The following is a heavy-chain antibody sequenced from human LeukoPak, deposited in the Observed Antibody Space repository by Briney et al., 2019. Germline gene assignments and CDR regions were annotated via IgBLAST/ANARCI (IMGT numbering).Heavy chain of an antibody. Sequence: PGGSLRLSCAASGFTVSSNYMSWVRQAPGKGLEWVSVIYSGGSTYYADSVKGRFTISRDNSKNTLYLQMNSLRAEDTAVYYCARDFPGYYYGSGNSRGDYWGQGTLVTVSS. J-gene: IGHJ4*02. V-gene: IGHV3-53*01. CDR3: ARDFPGYYYGSGNSRGDY. CDR1: GFTVSSNY. CDR2: IYSGGST. D-gene: IGHD3-10*01.